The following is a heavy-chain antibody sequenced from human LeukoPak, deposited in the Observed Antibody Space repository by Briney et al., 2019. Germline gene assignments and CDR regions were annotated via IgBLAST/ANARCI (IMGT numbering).Heavy chain of an antibody. CDR1: GGSFSGYY. J-gene: IGHJ3*02. V-gene: IGHV4-34*01. CDR2: INHSGST. CDR3: ARVSRRITMIVVVIKGAFDI. Sequence: PSGTLSLTCAVYGGSFSGYYWSWIRQPPGKGLEWIGEINHSGSTNYNPSLKSRVTISVDTSKNQFSLKLSSVTAADTAVYYCARVSRRITMIVVVIKGAFDIWGQGTMVTVSS. D-gene: IGHD3-22*01.